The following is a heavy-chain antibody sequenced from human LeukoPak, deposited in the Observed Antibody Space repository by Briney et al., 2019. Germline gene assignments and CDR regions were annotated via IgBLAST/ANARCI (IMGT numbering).Heavy chain of an antibody. J-gene: IGHJ4*02. CDR2: IYYSGST. D-gene: IGHD3-16*02. CDR3: AREPAYDYVWGSYRMYYFDY. V-gene: IGHV4-39*07. CDR1: GGSISSSSYY. Sequence: PSETLSLTCTVSGGSISSSSYYWGWIRQPPGKGLEWIGSIYYSGSTYYNPSLKSRVTISVDTSKNQFSLKLSSVTAADTAVYYCAREPAYDYVWGSYRMYYFDYWGQGTLVTVSS.